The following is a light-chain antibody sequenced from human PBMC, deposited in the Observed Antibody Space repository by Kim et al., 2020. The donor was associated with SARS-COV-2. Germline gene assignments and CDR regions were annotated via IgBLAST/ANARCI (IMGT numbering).Light chain of an antibody. CDR3: QSYDSSLSASV. CDR2: VNT. V-gene: IGLV1-40*01. J-gene: IGLJ2*01. CDR1: SSNIGAGYD. Sequence: QPVLTQPPSVSGAPGQRVTISCTGSSSNIGAGYDVYWYQQLPGTAPKLLIYVNTNRPSGVPDRFSASKSGTSASLAITGLQTEDEADYYCQSYDSSLSASVFGGGTQLTVL.